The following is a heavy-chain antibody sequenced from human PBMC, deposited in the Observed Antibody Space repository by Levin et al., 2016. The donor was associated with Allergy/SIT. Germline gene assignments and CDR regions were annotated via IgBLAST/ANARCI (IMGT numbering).Heavy chain of an antibody. CDR3: VSDQDWGSESYRFY. D-gene: IGHD3-10*01. V-gene: IGHV3-15*01. Sequence: WIRQPPGKGLEWLGRIKNKAAGGTTEYAAPVQGRFTISRDDSENTLYLQMSSLKTEDTAIYYCVSDQDWGSESYRFYWGQGTLVTVSS. CDR2: IKNKAAGGTT. J-gene: IGHJ4*02.